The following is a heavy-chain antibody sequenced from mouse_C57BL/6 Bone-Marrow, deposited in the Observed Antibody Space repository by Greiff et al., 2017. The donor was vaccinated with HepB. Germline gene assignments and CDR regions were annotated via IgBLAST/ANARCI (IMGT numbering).Heavy chain of an antibody. V-gene: IGHV5-16*01. CDR3: ARVITTVPYYFDY. CDR1: GFTFSDYY. J-gene: IGHJ2*01. Sequence: VHLVESEGGLVQPGSSMKLSCTASGFTFSDYYMAWVRQVPEKGLEWVANINYDGSSTYYLDSLKSRFIISRDNAKNILYLQMSSLKSEDTATYYCARVITTVPYYFDYWGQGTTLTVSS. D-gene: IGHD1-1*01. CDR2: INYDGSST.